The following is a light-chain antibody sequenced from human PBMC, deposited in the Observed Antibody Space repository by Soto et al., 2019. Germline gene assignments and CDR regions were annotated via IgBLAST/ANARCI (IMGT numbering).Light chain of an antibody. J-gene: IGKJ4*01. Sequence: IHLTHSPSFLSASVLYRVTITCLAIQGISSYLAWYQQKPGKAPKLLIYAASTLQSGVPSRFSGSGSGTEFTLTISSLQPEDFASYYCQQLNSYPLTFGGGTKVDIK. CDR3: QQLNSYPLT. V-gene: IGKV1-9*01. CDR1: QGISSY. CDR2: AAS.